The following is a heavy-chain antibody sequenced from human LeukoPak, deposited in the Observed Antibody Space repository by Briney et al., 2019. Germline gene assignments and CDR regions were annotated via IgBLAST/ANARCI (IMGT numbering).Heavy chain of an antibody. D-gene: IGHD6-13*01. CDR3: AKGSLGSWYYFDY. CDR2: FSRSGPDT. V-gene: IGHV3-23*01. J-gene: IGHJ4*02. Sequence: GGSLRPSCAASGFTFGSSAMSWVRQAPGKGPEWVSTFSRSGPDTYYADSVKGRFTIFRDNSKNTLYLQMNSLRAEDTAVYYCAKGSLGSWYYFDYWGQGTLVTVSS. CDR1: GFTFGSSA.